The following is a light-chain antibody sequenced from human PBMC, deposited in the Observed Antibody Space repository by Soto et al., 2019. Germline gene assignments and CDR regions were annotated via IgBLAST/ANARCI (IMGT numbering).Light chain of an antibody. CDR1: QRVSSY. CDR3: QQRSNWTPYT. V-gene: IGKV3-11*01. Sequence: EIVLTQSPATLSLSPGARATLSCRASQRVSSYLAWYQQKPSQAPRLLIYDASNRATGIPARFSGSGSGTDFTITISSLEPDDFAVYYCQQRSNWTPYTGDQATKMEI. CDR2: DAS. J-gene: IGKJ2*01.